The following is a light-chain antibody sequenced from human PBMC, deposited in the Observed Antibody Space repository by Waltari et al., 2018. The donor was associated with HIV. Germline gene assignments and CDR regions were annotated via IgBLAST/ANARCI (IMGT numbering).Light chain of an antibody. V-gene: IGKV3D-15*01. CDR3: HQYHNWPPFT. CDR1: QTIPSK. J-gene: IGKJ2*01. Sequence: ELVMTQSPATLSLSPGERATLSCGASQTIPSKLAWYQQKPGQAPRLLIYDISIRATGIPDRFSASGSGTDFSLTISSLQSEDFAVYYCHQYHNWPPFTFGQGTKLEI. CDR2: DIS.